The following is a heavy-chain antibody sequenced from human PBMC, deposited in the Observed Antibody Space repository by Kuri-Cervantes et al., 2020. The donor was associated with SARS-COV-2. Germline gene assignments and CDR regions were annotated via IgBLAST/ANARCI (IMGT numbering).Heavy chain of an antibody. CDR2: IHYTGST. V-gene: IGHV4-59*01. D-gene: IGHD1-26*01. Sequence: SETLSLTCTVSGGSISPYYWSWIRQFPGKGLEFIGYIHYTGSTNYNPSLKSRVTISVDTSKNQFSLKLSSVTAADTAVYYCARDHKGSYGDYFDYWGQGTLVTVSS. CDR1: GGSISPYY. J-gene: IGHJ4*02. CDR3: ARDHKGSYGDYFDY.